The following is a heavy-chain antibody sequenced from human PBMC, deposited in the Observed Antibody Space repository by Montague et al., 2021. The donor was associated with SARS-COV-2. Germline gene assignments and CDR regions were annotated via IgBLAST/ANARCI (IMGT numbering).Heavy chain of an antibody. Sequence: SETLSLTCAVSGASIVNTDCWSWVRQPPGKGLEWIGEIYDTASTNFNPSLKSRLTISVDTSKSQFSLKVSSVTAADTAVYFCARAPDYDILTGDLTEGFDFWGQGTLVTVSS. CDR2: IYDTAST. D-gene: IGHD3-9*01. J-gene: IGHJ4*02. V-gene: IGHV4-4*02. CDR1: GASIVNTDC. CDR3: ARAPDYDILTGDLTEGFDF.